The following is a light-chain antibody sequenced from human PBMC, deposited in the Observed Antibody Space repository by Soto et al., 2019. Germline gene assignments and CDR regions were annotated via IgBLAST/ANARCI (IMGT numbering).Light chain of an antibody. CDR1: QSLLYNNTYNY. CDR3: MQALQSLT. Sequence: DVVMTQSPLSLPVTLGQSASISCRSSQSLLYNNTYNYLDWYVQKPGQSPQLLIYFGSNRAPGVPDRFSGSGSGTDFTLKINRVEAEDVGTYYCMQALQSLTFGQGTRLEIK. V-gene: IGKV2-28*01. J-gene: IGKJ5*01. CDR2: FGS.